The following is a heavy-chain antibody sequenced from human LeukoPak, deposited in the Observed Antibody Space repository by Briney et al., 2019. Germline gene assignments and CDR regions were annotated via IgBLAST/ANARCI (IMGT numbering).Heavy chain of an antibody. J-gene: IGHJ4*02. D-gene: IGHD6-19*01. V-gene: IGHV4-59*01. CDR2: FYYSGST. Sequence: KTSETLSLTCTVSGGSISGYYWNWMRQPPVKGLEWIGYFYYSGSTNYNPSLRGRVTISLDTSKNQFSLTLSSVTAADTAVYYCAGGSGWLFDYWGQGIPVTVSP. CDR1: GGSISGYY. CDR3: AGGSGWLFDY.